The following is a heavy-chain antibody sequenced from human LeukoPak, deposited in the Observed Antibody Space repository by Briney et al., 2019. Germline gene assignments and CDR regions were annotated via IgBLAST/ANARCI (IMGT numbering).Heavy chain of an antibody. CDR2: ITGSGGRT. V-gene: IGHV3-23*01. CDR1: GFTFNSYA. Sequence: GGSLRLSCAASGFTFNSYAMNWVRRAPGKGLEWVSVITGSGGRTYYADSVKGRFTISRDNSKNTLYLQMNSLRAEDTAVYYCAKEVLGYFDYWGQGALVTVSS. D-gene: IGHD2/OR15-2a*01. CDR3: AKEVLGYFDY. J-gene: IGHJ4*02.